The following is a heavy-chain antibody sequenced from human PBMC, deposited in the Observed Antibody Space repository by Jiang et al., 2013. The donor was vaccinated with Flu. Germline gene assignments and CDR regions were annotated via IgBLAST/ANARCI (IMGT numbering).Heavy chain of an antibody. CDR2: ISSSGSTI. Sequence: VQLLESGGGLVQPGGSLRLSCAASGFTFSSYEMNWVRQAPGKGLEWVSYISSSGSTIYYADSVKGRFTISRDNAKNSLYLQMNSLRAEDTAVYYCARDTAHGSSTVLLDYWGQGTLVTVSS. CDR1: GFTFSSYE. V-gene: IGHV3-48*03. J-gene: IGHJ4*02. D-gene: IGHD2-15*01. CDR3: ARDTAHGSSTVLLDY.